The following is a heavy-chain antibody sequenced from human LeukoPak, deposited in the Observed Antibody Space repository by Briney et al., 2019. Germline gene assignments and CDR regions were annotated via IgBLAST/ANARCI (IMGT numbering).Heavy chain of an antibody. CDR2: IYHSGST. J-gene: IGHJ4*02. CDR1: GYSISSGYY. CDR3: ARDNPSWSTDY. V-gene: IGHV4-38-2*02. Sequence: PSETLSLTCTVSGYSISSGYYWGWIRQPPGKGLEWIGSIYHSGSTYYNPSLKSRVTISVDTSKNQFSLKLSSVTAADTAVYYCARDNPSWSTDYWGQGTLVSVSS. D-gene: IGHD2-2*01.